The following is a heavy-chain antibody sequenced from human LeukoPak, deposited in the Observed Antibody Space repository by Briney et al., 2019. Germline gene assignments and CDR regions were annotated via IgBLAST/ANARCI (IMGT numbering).Heavy chain of an antibody. Sequence: GGSLRLSCAASGFAFSSYWMSWVRQAPGKGLEWVANIKQDGSEKYYVDSVKGRFTISRDNAKNSLYLQMNSLRAEDTAVYYCARTPGEYWEPSRFDYWGQGTLVTVSS. CDR3: ARTPGEYWEPSRFDY. CDR1: GFAFSSYW. CDR2: IKQDGSEK. V-gene: IGHV3-7*01. J-gene: IGHJ4*02. D-gene: IGHD3-16*01.